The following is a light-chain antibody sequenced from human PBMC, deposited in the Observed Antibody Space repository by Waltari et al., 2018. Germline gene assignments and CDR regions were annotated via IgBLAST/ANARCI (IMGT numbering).Light chain of an antibody. V-gene: IGKV3-11*01. CDR1: QSVSSY. CDR2: DAS. J-gene: IGKJ1*01. Sequence: IVLTQSPGTLSLSPGERATLSCRASQSVSSYLAWYQQKPGQAPRLLIYDASKRATGIAARFSGSGSGTDFTLTISSLEPEDFAVYYCQQRGDWPRLTFGQGTKVEIK. CDR3: QQRGDWPRLT.